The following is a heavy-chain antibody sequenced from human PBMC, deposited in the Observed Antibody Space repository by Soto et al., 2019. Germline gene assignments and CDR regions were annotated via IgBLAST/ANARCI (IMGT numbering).Heavy chain of an antibody. CDR2: ISYDGSNK. CDR1: GFTFSGYG. D-gene: IGHD2-8*02. CDR3: AKGLVGYVFGVQDSHYGMDV. J-gene: IGHJ6*01. Sequence: QVQLVESGGGGVQPGTSVRLSCAASGFTFSGYGMHWVRQAPGKGLEWVAAISYDGSNKHYADSVKGRFTISRDNSKNTLSLQMNGLRGEDTAVYHCAKGLVGYVFGVQDSHYGMDVWGQGATVIVSS. V-gene: IGHV3-30*18.